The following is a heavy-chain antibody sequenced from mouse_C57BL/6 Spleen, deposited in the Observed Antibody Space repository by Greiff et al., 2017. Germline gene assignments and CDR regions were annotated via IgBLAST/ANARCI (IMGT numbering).Heavy chain of an antibody. CDR1: GFNIKDDY. CDR3: TYSSGYY. J-gene: IGHJ2*01. Sequence: VHVKQSGAELVRPGASVKLSCTASGFNIKDDYMHWVKQRPEQGLEWIGWIDPENGDTEYASKFQGKATITADTSSNTAYLQLSSLTSEDTAVYYCTYSSGYYWGQGTTLTVSS. D-gene: IGHD3-2*02. V-gene: IGHV14-4*01. CDR2: IDPENGDT.